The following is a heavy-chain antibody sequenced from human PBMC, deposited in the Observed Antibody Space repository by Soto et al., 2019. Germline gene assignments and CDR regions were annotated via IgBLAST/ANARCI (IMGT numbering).Heavy chain of an antibody. D-gene: IGHD3-3*01. V-gene: IGHV1-18*01. J-gene: IGHJ4*02. CDR1: GYIFTSYG. CDR2: ISAYNGNT. Sequence: ASVKVSYKDSGYIFTSYGISWVRQAPGQGLEWMGWISAYNGNTKYAQNLQGRVTLTTDTSTYTAYMELRSLQSDDTAVYYCARDFGSDLSAFVAVFDSWGQGALVTVSS. CDR3: ARDFGSDLSAFVAVFDS.